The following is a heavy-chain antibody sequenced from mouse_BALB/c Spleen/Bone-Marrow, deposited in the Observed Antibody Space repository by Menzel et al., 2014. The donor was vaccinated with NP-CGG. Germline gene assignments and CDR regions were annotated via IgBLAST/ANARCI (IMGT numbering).Heavy chain of an antibody. D-gene: IGHD2-3*01. Sequence: EVKLVESGPELEKPGASVKISCKASGYSFTGYNMNWVKQSNGKSLEWIGNIDPYYGGTSHNQKFKGKATLTVDKSSSTAYMQLKSLTSEDSAVYYCARSGGYYVYYAMDYWGQGTSVTVSS. CDR2: IDPYYGGT. CDR1: GYSFTGYN. CDR3: ARSGGYYVYYAMDY. V-gene: IGHV1-39*01. J-gene: IGHJ4*01.